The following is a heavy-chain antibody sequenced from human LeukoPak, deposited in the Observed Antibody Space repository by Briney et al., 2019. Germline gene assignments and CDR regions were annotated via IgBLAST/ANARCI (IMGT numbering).Heavy chain of an antibody. V-gene: IGHV3-30-3*01. D-gene: IGHD3-10*01. CDR1: GVTFSRYP. CDR2: ISYEGSNK. CDR3: ARARVRYYYGSRGMDV. Sequence: GGSLRLSCAASGVTFSRYPMHWVRQAPGKGLEWVALISYEGSNKYYADSVKGRFTISRDNSKNTLYLQKNSLRAEDTAVYYCARARVRYYYGSRGMDVWGQGTTVTVSS. J-gene: IGHJ6*02.